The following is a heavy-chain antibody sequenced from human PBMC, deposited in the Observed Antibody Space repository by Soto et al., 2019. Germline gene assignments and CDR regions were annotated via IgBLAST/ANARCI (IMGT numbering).Heavy chain of an antibody. J-gene: IGHJ4*02. CDR1: GFTFSDYY. D-gene: IGHD3-22*01. CDR2: ISSSSSYT. CDR3: ARGGYYYDSSGYHSSKFDY. V-gene: IGHV3-11*05. Sequence: QVQLVESGGGLVKPGGSLRLSCAASGFTFSDYYMSWIRQAPGKGLEWVSYISSSSSYTNYADSVKGRFTISRDNAKXXLXXQMNSLRAEDTAVYYCARGGYYYDSSGYHSSKFDYWGQGTLVTVSS.